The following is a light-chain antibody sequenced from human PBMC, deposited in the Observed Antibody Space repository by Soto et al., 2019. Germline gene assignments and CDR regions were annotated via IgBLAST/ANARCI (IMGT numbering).Light chain of an antibody. J-gene: IGLJ2*01. CDR3: CSYAGSYTLV. Sequence: QSVLTQPASVSGSPGQSITISCTGTSSDVGGYNYVSWYQQHPGKAPKLMIYDVSNRPSGVSNRFSGSKSGNTASLTISGLQAEDEADYYCCSYAGSYTLVFGGGTKVTVL. CDR1: SSDVGGYNY. CDR2: DVS. V-gene: IGLV2-14*01.